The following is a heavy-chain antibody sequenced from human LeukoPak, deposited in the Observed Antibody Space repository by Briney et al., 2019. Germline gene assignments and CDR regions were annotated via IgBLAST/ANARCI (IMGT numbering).Heavy chain of an antibody. CDR2: ISSNGGST. J-gene: IGHJ4*02. Sequence: GGSLRLSCAGSGFIFNNYAMHWVRQAPGKGLEYVSAISSNGGSTYYADSVKGRFTISRDNSKNTLYLQMGSLRAEDMAVYYCARGAPIVVVPALLDYWGQGTLVTVSS. V-gene: IGHV3-64*02. CDR1: GFIFNNYA. CDR3: ARGAPIVVVPALLDY. D-gene: IGHD2-2*01.